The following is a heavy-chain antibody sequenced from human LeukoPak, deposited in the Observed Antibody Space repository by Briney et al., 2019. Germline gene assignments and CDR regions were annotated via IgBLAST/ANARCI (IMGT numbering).Heavy chain of an antibody. D-gene: IGHD3-10*01. Sequence: GGSLRRSCAASGGTVSSYERNWVRQAPVKLLEWISYISSSGSTIYYADSVKGRFTISRDNAKNSLYLQMNSLRAEDTAVYYSASDGWLRGLIDAFHVWGQRTLVPASS. J-gene: IGHJ3*01. V-gene: IGHV3-48*03. CDR1: GGTVSSYE. CDR3: ASDGWLRGLIDAFHV. CDR2: ISSSGSTI.